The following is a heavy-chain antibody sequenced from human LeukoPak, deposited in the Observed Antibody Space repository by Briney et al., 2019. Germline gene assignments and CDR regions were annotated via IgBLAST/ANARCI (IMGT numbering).Heavy chain of an antibody. J-gene: IGHJ5*02. CDR3: ARDRGQLEIDP. V-gene: IGHV3-21*01. Sequence: GGSLRLSCAASGFTFSSFAMSWVRQAPGKGLEWVSSISSSSSYIYYADSVKGRFTISRDNAKNSLYLQMNSLRAEDTAVYYCARDRGQLEIDPWGQGTLVTVSS. CDR1: GFTFSSFA. D-gene: IGHD2-2*01. CDR2: ISSSSSYI.